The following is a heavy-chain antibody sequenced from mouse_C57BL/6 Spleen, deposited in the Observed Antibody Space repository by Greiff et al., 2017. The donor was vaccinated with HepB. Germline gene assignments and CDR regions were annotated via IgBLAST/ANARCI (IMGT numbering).Heavy chain of an antibody. V-gene: IGHV5-4*01. J-gene: IGHJ3*01. CDR1: GFTFSSYA. CDR3: ARDPRGFAY. Sequence: EVKLMESGGGLVKPGGSLKLSCAASGFTFSSYAMSWVRQTPEKRLEWVATISDGGSYTYYPDNVKVRFTISRDNAKNNLYLQMGNRKCEDTAMYYCARDPRGFAYWGQGTLVTVSA. CDR2: ISDGGSYT.